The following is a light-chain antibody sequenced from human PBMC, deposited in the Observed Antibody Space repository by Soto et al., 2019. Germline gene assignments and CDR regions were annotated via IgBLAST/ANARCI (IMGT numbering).Light chain of an antibody. CDR2: SAS. J-gene: IGKJ2*01. CDR1: QSVTSNY. V-gene: IGKV3-20*01. Sequence: EIVLTQSPGTLSLSPGETATLSCRASQSVTSNYLAWSQQKPGQAPRLLIYSASSRATGIPDRFSGSGSGTDFTLTISRLEPEYFAVYYCQQYGTSPYTFGQGTKLEIK. CDR3: QQYGTSPYT.